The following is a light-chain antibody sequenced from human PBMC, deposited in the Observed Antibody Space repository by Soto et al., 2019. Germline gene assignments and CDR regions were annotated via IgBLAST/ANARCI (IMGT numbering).Light chain of an antibody. CDR3: QQYYSYSWT. CDR2: DVS. V-gene: IGKV1-5*01. Sequence: DIQMTQSPSTLSASVGDRVTITCRASQTVSSWLAWYQQKPGKAPKLLIYDVSSLESGVPSRFSGSGSGTEFTLTISSLQPDDFATYYCQQYYSYSWTFGQGTKVEVK. CDR1: QTVSSW. J-gene: IGKJ1*01.